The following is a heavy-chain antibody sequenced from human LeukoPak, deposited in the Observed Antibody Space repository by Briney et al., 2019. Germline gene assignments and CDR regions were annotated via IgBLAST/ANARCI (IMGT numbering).Heavy chain of an antibody. D-gene: IGHD3-22*01. CDR3: ARGRYYDYTGFFDY. CDR1: RDSVSRNSAS. Sequence: PSQTHSLTRAISRDSVSRNSASWKWVRQSPSRGLGLLGPKFYNYKWNNDYAVSVKSRITINPDTSKNHFTLQLNSVTPEDTAVYYCARGRYYDYTGFFDYWGQGTLVTVSS. CDR2: KFYNYKWNN. V-gene: IGHV6-1*01. J-gene: IGHJ4*02.